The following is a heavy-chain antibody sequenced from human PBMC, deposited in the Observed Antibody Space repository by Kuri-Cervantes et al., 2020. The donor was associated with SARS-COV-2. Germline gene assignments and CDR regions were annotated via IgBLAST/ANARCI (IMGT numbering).Heavy chain of an antibody. CDR2: ISWDGGST. Sequence: GESQNIFYAASGFTLDDYAMHWVRQAPGKVLEWVSLISWDGGSTYYAVSVKGRFTISRDNSKNSLYLQMNSLRAEDTALYYCAKDIGGGDCSGGSCYSGGPFDYWGQGTLVTVSS. D-gene: IGHD2-15*01. J-gene: IGHJ4*02. V-gene: IGHV3-43D*03. CDR3: AKDIGGGDCSGGSCYSGGPFDY. CDR1: GFTLDDYA.